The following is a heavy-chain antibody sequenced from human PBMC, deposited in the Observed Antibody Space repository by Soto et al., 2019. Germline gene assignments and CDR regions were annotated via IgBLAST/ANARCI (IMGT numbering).Heavy chain of an antibody. CDR2: IYYSGST. CDR1: GGSISSGDYY. J-gene: IGHJ4*02. CDR3: ARDGGPIRYFDWLPLFDY. Sequence: SETLSLTCTVSGGSISSGDYYWSWIRQPPGKGLEWIGYIYYSGSTYYNQSLKSRVTISVDTSKNQFSLNLSSVTAADTAVYYCARDGGPIRYFDWLPLFDYWGQGTLVTVSS. D-gene: IGHD3-9*01. V-gene: IGHV4-30-4*01.